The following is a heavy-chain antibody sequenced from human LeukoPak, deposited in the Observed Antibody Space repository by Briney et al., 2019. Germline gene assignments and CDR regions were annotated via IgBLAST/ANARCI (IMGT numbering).Heavy chain of an antibody. CDR1: GFIFGAYA. J-gene: IGHJ6*03. CDR3: ARGSATTLYYYYYMDA. D-gene: IGHD1-26*01. V-gene: IGHV3-30*04. Sequence: PGGSLRLSCAASGFIFGAYALHWVRQAPGKGLEWVAVISYDGSNKYYVDSVKGRFTISRDNSKNTLYLQMNSLRPEDTAVYYCARGSATTLYYYYYMDAWGKGTTVTVSS. CDR2: ISYDGSNK.